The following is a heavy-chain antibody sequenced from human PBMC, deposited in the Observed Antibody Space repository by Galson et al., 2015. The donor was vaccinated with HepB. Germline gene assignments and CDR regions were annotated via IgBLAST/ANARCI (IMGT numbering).Heavy chain of an antibody. J-gene: IGHJ4*02. CDR1: GGSFSGYY. V-gene: IGHV4-34*01. Sequence: ETLSLTCAVYGGSFSGYYWSWIRQPPGKGLEWIGEINHSGSTNYNPSLKSRVTISVDTSKNQFSLKLSSVTAADTAVYYCARCKVVALDYWGQGTLVTVSS. CDR2: INHSGST. CDR3: ARCKVVALDY. D-gene: IGHD2-15*01.